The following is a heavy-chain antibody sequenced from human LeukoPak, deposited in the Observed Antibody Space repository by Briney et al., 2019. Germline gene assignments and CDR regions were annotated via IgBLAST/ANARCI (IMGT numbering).Heavy chain of an antibody. CDR3: ARVAATWEFDY. Sequence: PSETLSLTCAVYGGSFSGYYWSWIRQPPGKGLEWIGEINHSGSTNYNPSLKSRVTISVDTSKNQFSLKLSSVTAADTAVYYCARVAATWEFDYWGQGTLVTVSS. V-gene: IGHV4-34*01. D-gene: IGHD1-26*01. CDR1: GGSFSGYY. J-gene: IGHJ4*02. CDR2: INHSGST.